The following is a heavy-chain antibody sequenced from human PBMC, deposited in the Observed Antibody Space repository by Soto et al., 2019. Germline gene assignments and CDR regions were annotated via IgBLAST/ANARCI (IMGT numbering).Heavy chain of an antibody. Sequence: AGGSLRLSCAASGFTFSSYGMHWVRQAPGKGLEWVAVISYDGSNKYYAESVKGRFTISRDNSKNTLYMQMNSLRAEDTAVYYCAISPGIAVAGSYSLWGQGTMVTVSS. V-gene: IGHV3-30*03. CDR1: GFTFSSYG. CDR3: AISPGIAVAGSYSL. D-gene: IGHD6-19*01. CDR2: ISYDGSNK. J-gene: IGHJ4*02.